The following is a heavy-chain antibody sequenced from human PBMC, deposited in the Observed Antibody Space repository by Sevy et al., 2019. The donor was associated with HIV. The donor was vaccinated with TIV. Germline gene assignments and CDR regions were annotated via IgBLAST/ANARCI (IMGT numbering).Heavy chain of an antibody. D-gene: IGHD5-18*01. J-gene: IGHJ4*02. CDR3: ARDKHTAMVHHFDY. CDR1: GYTFTSYG. CDR2: ISAYNGNT. Sequence: ASVKVSCKASGYTFTSYGISWVRQAPGQGLEWMGWISAYNGNTNYGQKLQGRVTMTTDTSTSTAYMELRSLRSDDTAVYYCARDKHTAMVHHFDYWGQGTLVTVSS. V-gene: IGHV1-18*01.